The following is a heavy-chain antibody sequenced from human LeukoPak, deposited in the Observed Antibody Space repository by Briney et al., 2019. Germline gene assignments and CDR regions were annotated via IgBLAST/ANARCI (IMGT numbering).Heavy chain of an antibody. V-gene: IGHV3-21*01. CDR2: ISSSSSYI. CDR3: ARDTGLALDY. CDR1: GFTFSSYA. D-gene: IGHD6-19*01. J-gene: IGHJ4*02. Sequence: GGSLRLSCAASGFTFSSYAMSWVRQAPGKGLEWVSSISSSSSYIYYADSVKGRFTISRDNAKNSLYLQMNSLRAEDTAVYYCARDTGLALDYWGQGTLVTVSS.